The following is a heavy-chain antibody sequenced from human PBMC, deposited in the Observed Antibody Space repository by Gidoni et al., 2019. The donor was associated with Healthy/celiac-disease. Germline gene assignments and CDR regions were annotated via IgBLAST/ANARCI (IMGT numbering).Heavy chain of an antibody. J-gene: IGHJ3*02. D-gene: IGHD6-19*01. V-gene: IGHV4-38-2*01. Sequence: QVQLQESGPRPVKPSETLSLTCPVSGYSISSGYYWGWSRQPPGKGLEWIGSIYHSGSTYYNPSLKSRVTISVDTSKNQFSLKLSSVTAADTAVYYCASQVRYSSGWIAFDIWGQGTMVTVSS. CDR3: ASQVRYSSGWIAFDI. CDR1: GYSISSGYY. CDR2: IYHSGST.